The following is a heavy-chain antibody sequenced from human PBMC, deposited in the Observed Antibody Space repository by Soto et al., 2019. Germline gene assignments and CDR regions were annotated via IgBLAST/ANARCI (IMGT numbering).Heavy chain of an antibody. Sequence: SVKVSCKASGGTFSSYAMSWVRQAPGQGLEWMGGIIPIFGTANYAQKFQGRGTITADESTSTAYMELSSLRSEDTAVYYCARNRRPGFDYWGQGTLVTVSS. CDR2: IIPIFGTA. V-gene: IGHV1-69*13. CDR3: ARNRRPGFDY. J-gene: IGHJ4*02. CDR1: GGTFSSYA.